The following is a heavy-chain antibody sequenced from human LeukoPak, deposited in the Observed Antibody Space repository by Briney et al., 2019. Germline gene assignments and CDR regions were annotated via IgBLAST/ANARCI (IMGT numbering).Heavy chain of an antibody. D-gene: IGHD6-13*01. Sequence: SQTLSLTCTVSGGSISSGGYYWSWIRQHPGKGLEWIGYIYYSGSTYYNPSLKSRVTMSVDTSKNQFSLKLSSVTAADTAVYYCARDPGGYSSSWFDYWGQGTLVTVSS. CDR3: ARDPGGYSSSWFDY. CDR2: IYYSGST. V-gene: IGHV4-31*03. CDR1: GGSISSGGYY. J-gene: IGHJ4*02.